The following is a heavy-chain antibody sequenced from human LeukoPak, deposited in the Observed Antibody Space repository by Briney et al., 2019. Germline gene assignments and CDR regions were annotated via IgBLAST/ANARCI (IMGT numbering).Heavy chain of an antibody. V-gene: IGHV3-21*01. J-gene: IGHJ4*02. Sequence: PGGSLRLSCAASGFTFRSYSMNWVRQAPGKGLEWVSSISSSSSYIYYADSVKGRFTISRGNAKNSLYLQMNSLRAEDTAVYYCARVPLKLFAGDFFDYWGQGTLVTVSS. CDR2: ISSSSSYI. CDR1: GFTFRSYS. CDR3: ARVPLKLFAGDFFDY. D-gene: IGHD3-10*02.